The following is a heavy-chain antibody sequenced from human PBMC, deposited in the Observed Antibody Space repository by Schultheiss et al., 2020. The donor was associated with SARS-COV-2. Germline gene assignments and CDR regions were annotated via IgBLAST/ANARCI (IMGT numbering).Heavy chain of an antibody. D-gene: IGHD5-18*01. CDR2: GHHSGST. Sequence: SQTLSLTCTVSGGSISSGGYYWGWIRQPPGKGLEWIGYGHHSGSTYYNPSLKSRVTISVDTSKNQFSLKLSSVTAADTAVYYCARQGDTAMVVGRNWFDPWGQGTLVTVSS. CDR3: ARQGDTAMVVGRNWFDP. CDR1: GGSISSGGYY. J-gene: IGHJ5*02. V-gene: IGHV4-39*01.